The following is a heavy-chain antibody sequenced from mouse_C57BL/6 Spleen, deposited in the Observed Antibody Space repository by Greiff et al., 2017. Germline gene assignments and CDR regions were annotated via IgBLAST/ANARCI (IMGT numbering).Heavy chain of an antibody. J-gene: IGHJ3*01. D-gene: IGHD2-5*01. CDR1: GYTFTSYW. Sequence: QVQLQQPGAELVRPGSSVKLSCKASGYTFTSYWMDWVKQRPGQGLEWIGNIYPSDSETHYNQKFKDKATLTVDKSSSTAYMQLSSLTSEDSAVYYCASRPYYSNYVLFAYWGQGTLVTVSA. CDR3: ASRPYYSNYVLFAY. V-gene: IGHV1-61*01. CDR2: IYPSDSET.